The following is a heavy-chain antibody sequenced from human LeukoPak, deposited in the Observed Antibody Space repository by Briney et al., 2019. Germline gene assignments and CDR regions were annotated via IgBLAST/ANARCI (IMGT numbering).Heavy chain of an antibody. CDR1: GFTFSSYA. V-gene: IGHV3-30*04. CDR2: ISYDGSNK. D-gene: IGHD3-9*01. CDR3: ARPHLTGYSLDY. Sequence: PGRSLRLSCAASGFTFSSYALHWVRQAPGKGLEWVAVISYDGSNKYYADSVKGRFTISRDNSKNTLYLQMNSLRAEDTAVYYCARPHLTGYSLDYWGQGTLVTVSS. J-gene: IGHJ4*02.